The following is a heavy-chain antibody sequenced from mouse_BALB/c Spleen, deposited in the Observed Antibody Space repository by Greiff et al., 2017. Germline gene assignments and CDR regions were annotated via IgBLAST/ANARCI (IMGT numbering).Heavy chain of an antibody. CDR3: ARGPPGFAY. V-gene: IGHV5-6-5*01. J-gene: IGHJ3*01. Sequence: EVNVVESGGGLVKPGGSLKLSCAASGFTFSSYAMSWVRQTPEKRLEWVASISSGGSTYYPDSVKGRFTISRDNARNILYLQMSSLRSEDTAMYYCARGPPGFAYWGQGTLVTVSA. CDR2: ISSGGST. CDR1: GFTFSSYA.